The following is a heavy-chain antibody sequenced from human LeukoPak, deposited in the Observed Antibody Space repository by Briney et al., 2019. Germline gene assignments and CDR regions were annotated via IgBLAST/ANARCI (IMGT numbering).Heavy chain of an antibody. J-gene: IGHJ4*02. V-gene: IGHV4-39*01. CDR1: GGSISSSSYY. CDR2: IYYSGST. CDR3: ATIFHYDSSGFGY. Sequence: SETLSLTCTVSGGSISSSSYYWGWIRQPPGKGLEWIGSIYYSGSTYYNPSLKSRVTISVDTSKNQFSLKLSSVTAADTAVYYCATIFHYDSSGFGYWGQGTLVTVSS. D-gene: IGHD3-22*01.